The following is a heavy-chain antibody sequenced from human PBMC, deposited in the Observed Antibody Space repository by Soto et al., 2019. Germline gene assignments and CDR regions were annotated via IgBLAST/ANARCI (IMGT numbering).Heavy chain of an antibody. D-gene: IGHD6-19*01. CDR3: AKNRNTGVAGTSCWFGP. CDR2: ISVSGDTT. V-gene: IGHV3-23*01. CDR1: GFTFSNYG. Sequence: EVQLLESGGGLVQPGGSLRLSCAASGFTFSNYGMNWVRQAPGKGLEWVSAISVSGDTTYYADSVKGRFTISRDNSKNTLYLQMNTLRAEDTAVYYCAKNRNTGVAGTSCWFGPWGQGTLVTVSS. J-gene: IGHJ5*02.